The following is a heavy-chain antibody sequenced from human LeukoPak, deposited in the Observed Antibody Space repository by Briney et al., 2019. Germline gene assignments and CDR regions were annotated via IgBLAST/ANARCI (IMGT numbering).Heavy chain of an antibody. CDR2: IIPILGIA. D-gene: IGHD3-10*01. CDR3: ARENYGSGLLYYYYYGMDV. Sequence: SVKVSCKASGGTFSSYAISWVRQAPGQGLEWMGRIIPILGIANYAQKFQGRVTITADKSTSTAYMELSSLRSEDTAVYYCARENYGSGLLYYYYYGMDVWGQGTTVTVSS. J-gene: IGHJ6*02. V-gene: IGHV1-69*04. CDR1: GGTFSSYA.